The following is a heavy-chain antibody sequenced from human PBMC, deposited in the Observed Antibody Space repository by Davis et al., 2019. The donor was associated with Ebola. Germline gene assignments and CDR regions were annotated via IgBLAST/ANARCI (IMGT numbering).Heavy chain of an antibody. J-gene: IGHJ4*02. D-gene: IGHD3-3*01. V-gene: IGHV3-48*02. CDR2: ISSGSFTI. CDR3: ARWSILGQ. Sequence: PGGSLRLSCAASGITFSRYSMNWVRQAPGKGLEWVAFISSGSFTIHYADSVKGRFTISRGNAKNSLFLQMNNLRDEDTAVYYCARWSILGQWGQGTLVTVSS. CDR1: GITFSRYS.